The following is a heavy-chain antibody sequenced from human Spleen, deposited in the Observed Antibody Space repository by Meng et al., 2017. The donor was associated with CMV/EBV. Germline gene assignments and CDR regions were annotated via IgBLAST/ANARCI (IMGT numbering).Heavy chain of an antibody. J-gene: IGHJ4*02. Sequence: GGSLRLSCAASGFTFSTYWMSWVRQAPGKGLEWVSYISSSGGAIYYADSVKGRFTISRDNAKNSLYLQMNSLRAEDTAVYYCAREDGNGDYYFDYWGQGTLVTVSS. V-gene: IGHV3-48*04. CDR1: GFTFSTYW. CDR3: AREDGNGDYYFDY. D-gene: IGHD4-17*01. CDR2: ISSSGGAI.